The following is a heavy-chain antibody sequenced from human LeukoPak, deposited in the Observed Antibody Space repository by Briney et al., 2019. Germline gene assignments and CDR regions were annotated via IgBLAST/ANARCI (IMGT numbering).Heavy chain of an antibody. D-gene: IGHD5-12*01. CDR3: AKDKSSGPYYYYYMDA. CDR1: GFTFSSYG. V-gene: IGHV3-30*02. CDR2: IRYDGSNK. J-gene: IGHJ6*03. Sequence: PGGSLRLSCAASGFTFSSYGMHWVRQAPGKGLEWVAFIRYDGSNKYYADSVKGRFTISRDNSKNTLYLQMNSLRAEDTAVYYCAKDKSSGPYYYYYMDAWGKGTTVTVSS.